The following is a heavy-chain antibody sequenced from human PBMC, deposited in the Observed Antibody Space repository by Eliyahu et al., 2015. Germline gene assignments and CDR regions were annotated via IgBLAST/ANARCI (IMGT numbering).Heavy chain of an antibody. Sequence: ICGSSFSRIRQPPGKGLEWIGYVYSSGSTNYNPSLKSRITISVDTSKNQFSLKLSSVTAADTVVYYCARLIAVAGGVYYFFDFWGQGTLVTVSS. J-gene: IGHJ4*02. D-gene: IGHD6-19*01. CDR2: VYSSGST. CDR3: ARLIAVAGGVYYFFDF. V-gene: IGHV4-59*08. CDR1: ICGSS.